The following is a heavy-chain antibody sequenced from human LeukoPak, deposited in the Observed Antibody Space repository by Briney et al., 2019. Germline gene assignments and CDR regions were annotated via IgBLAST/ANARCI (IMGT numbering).Heavy chain of an antibody. CDR3: ARGRYSSGQYYFDY. Sequence: ASVKVSCKASGYTFTSYAMNWVRQAPGQGLEWMGWIDTNTGNPTYAQGFTGRFVFSLDTSVSTAYLQISSLKAEDTAVYYCARGRYSSGQYYFDYWGQGTLVTVSS. CDR1: GYTFTSYA. D-gene: IGHD6-19*01. J-gene: IGHJ4*02. V-gene: IGHV7-4-1*02. CDR2: IDTNTGNP.